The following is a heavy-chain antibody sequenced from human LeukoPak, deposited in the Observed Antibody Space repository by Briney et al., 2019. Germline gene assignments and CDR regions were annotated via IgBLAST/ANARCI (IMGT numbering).Heavy chain of an antibody. CDR2: ISGSGGST. J-gene: IGHJ4*02. Sequence: GGSLTLSCAASGFTFSRYAMSWVRQAPGKGLEWVSAISGSGGSTYYADSVKGRFTISRDNSKSTLYLQMNSLRAEDTAVYYCAKGVYSSCWSISPFDYWGQGTLVTVSS. CDR1: GFTFSRYA. D-gene: IGHD6-13*01. CDR3: AKGVYSSCWSISPFDY. V-gene: IGHV3-23*01.